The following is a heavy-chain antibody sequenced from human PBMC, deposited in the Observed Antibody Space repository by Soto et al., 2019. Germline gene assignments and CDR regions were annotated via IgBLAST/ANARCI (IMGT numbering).Heavy chain of an antibody. V-gene: IGHV3-74*01. D-gene: IGHD2-15*01. CDR2: IDTDGSTT. Sequence: GGSLGLSCATSGITFSNFWMHWVRQVPGRGLVWVSRIDTDGSTTSYADFAKGRFTISKVNAKNTLSLQMNSLRAEDNAIYYFACGRSTAGLGHKLTSDSWGQGTLVTVS. J-gene: IGHJ4*02. CDR1: GITFSNFW. CDR3: ACGRSTAGLGHKLTSDS.